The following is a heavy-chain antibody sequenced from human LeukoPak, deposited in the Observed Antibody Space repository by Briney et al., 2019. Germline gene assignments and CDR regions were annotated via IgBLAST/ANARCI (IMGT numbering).Heavy chain of an antibody. Sequence: SGTLSLTCAVSGGSISSSNWWSWVRQPPGKGLEWIGEIYHSGSTNYNPSLKSRVTISVDKSKNQFSLKLSSVTAADTAVYYCARVPRLTITMIVMALDPSINDAFDIWGQGTMVTVSS. V-gene: IGHV4-4*02. CDR1: GGSISSSNW. J-gene: IGHJ3*02. CDR3: ARVPRLTITMIVMALDPSINDAFDI. CDR2: IYHSGST. D-gene: IGHD3-22*01.